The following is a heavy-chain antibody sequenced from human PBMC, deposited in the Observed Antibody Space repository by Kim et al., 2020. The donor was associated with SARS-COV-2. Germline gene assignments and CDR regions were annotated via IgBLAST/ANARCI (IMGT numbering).Heavy chain of an antibody. J-gene: IGHJ4*02. CDR3: ARAREKSFDY. V-gene: IGHV3-30*03. Sequence: GGSLRLSCAASGFSFSSRGIHWVRQAPGKGLEWVAVISNDETYQNYAHSVRGRFTISRDNSKNTVDLQMNSLRVEDTAVYYCARAREKSFDYWGQGTLVTVSS. CDR1: GFSFSSRG. CDR2: ISNDETYQ.